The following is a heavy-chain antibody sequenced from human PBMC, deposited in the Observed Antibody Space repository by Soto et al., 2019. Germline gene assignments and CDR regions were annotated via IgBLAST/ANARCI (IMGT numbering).Heavy chain of an antibody. CDR3: ARHGTGRDYYDSSGRGYYGMDV. CDR2: INAYNGNT. V-gene: IGHV5-10-1*01. D-gene: IGHD3-22*01. CDR1: GYTFTSYG. Sequence: GASVKVSCKASGYTFTSYGISWVRQAPGQGLEWMGWINAYNGNTNYSPSFQGHVTISADKSISTAYLQWSSLKASDSAMYYCARHGTGRDYYDSSGRGYYGMDVWGQGTTVTVSS. J-gene: IGHJ6*02.